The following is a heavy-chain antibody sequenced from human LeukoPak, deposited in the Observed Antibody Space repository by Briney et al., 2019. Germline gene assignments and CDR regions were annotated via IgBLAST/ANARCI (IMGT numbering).Heavy chain of an antibody. CDR3: ARQQPGSYVDY. CDR2: IYPGDSDT. D-gene: IGHD1-26*01. Sequence: HGGSLRISCKGSGYNFTSYWIGWVRQMPGKGLEWMGIIYPGDSDTRYSPSFQGQVTISADKSISTAYLHWSSLKAPDTAMYYCARQQPGSYVDYWGQGTLVTVSS. J-gene: IGHJ4*02. V-gene: IGHV5-51*01. CDR1: GYNFTSYW.